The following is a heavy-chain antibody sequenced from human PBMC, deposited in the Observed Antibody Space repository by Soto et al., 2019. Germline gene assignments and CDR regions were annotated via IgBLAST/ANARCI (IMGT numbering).Heavy chain of an antibody. CDR2: ISTYNGDT. CDR1: GYTFSKFG. Sequence: QVQLVQSGAEVKKPGASVKVSCKASGYTFSKFGVNWVRQAPGQGLEWLGWISTYNGDTMYAQSLQGRISLTTDTATSTAYMELRSLRSDDTAVYYCARELFDVSTSNWFDPWGQGTLVTVSS. CDR3: ARELFDVSTSNWFDP. V-gene: IGHV1-18*01. J-gene: IGHJ5*02.